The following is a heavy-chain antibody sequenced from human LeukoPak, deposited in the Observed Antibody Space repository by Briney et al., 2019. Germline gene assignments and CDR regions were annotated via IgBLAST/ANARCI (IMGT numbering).Heavy chain of an antibody. J-gene: IGHJ4*02. CDR1: GYSISSGYY. V-gene: IGHV4-61*01. CDR2: IYYSGST. CDR3: ARDWGGYYFDY. D-gene: IGHD2-21*01. Sequence: PSETLSLTCTVSGYSISSGYYWSWIRQPPGKGLEWIGYIYYSGSTNYNPSLKSRVTISVDTSKNQFSLKLSSVTAADTAVYYCARDWGGYYFDYWGQGTLVTVSS.